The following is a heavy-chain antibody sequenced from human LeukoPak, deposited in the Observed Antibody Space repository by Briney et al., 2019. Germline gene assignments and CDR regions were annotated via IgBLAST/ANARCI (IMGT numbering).Heavy chain of an antibody. CDR1: GGSISGSSYY. V-gene: IGHV4-61*05. D-gene: IGHD3-3*01. J-gene: IGHJ4*02. Sequence: SETLSLTCTVSGGSISGSSYYWSWIRQPPGKGLKWIGYIYYSGSTNYNPSLKSRVTISVDTSKNQFSLKLSSVTAADTAVYYCARLGAGPTYYDFWSGYSSFYFDYWGQGTLVTVSS. CDR3: ARLGAGPTYYDFWSGYSSFYFDY. CDR2: IYYSGST.